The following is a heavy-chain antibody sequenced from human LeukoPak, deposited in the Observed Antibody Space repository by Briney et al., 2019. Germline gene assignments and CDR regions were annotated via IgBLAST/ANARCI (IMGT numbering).Heavy chain of an antibody. J-gene: IGHJ6*02. CDR2: IYYSGST. V-gene: IGHV4-31*03. CDR3: ARDESSGWYRHGMDV. CDR1: GGSISSGGYY. Sequence: SETLSLTCTVSGGSISSGGYYWSWIRQHPGKGLEWIGYIYYSGSTYYNPSLKSRVTISVDPSKNQFSLKLSSVTAADTAVYYCARDESSGWYRHGMDVWGQGTTVTVSS. D-gene: IGHD6-19*01.